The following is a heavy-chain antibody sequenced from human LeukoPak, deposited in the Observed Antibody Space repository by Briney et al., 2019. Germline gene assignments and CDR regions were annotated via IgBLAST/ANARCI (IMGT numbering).Heavy chain of an antibody. V-gene: IGHV4-34*01. CDR3: ARGQRGRYCSSTSCPIRHYYYMDV. J-gene: IGHJ6*03. D-gene: IGHD2-2*01. CDR1: GGSFSGYY. CDR2: INHSGST. Sequence: PSETLSLTCAVYGGSFSGYYWSWIRQPPGKGLEWIGEINHSGSTNYNPSLKSRVTISVDTSKNQFSLKLCSVTAAATAVYYCARGQRGRYCSSTSCPIRHYYYMDVWGKGTTVTVSS.